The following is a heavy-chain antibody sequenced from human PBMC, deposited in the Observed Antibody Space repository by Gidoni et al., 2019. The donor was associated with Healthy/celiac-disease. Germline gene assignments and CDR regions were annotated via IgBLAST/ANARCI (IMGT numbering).Heavy chain of an antibody. Sequence: EVQLVESGGGLVKPGGSLRLSCAASGFTFSNAWMSWVRQAPGKGLEWVGRIKSKTDGGTTDYAAPVKGRFTISRDDSKNTLYLQMNSLKTEDTAVYYCTTDPITMIVVVTSKHDYWGQGTLVTVSS. J-gene: IGHJ4*02. V-gene: IGHV3-15*01. D-gene: IGHD3-22*01. CDR2: IKSKTDGGTT. CDR1: GFTFSNAW. CDR3: TTDPITMIVVVTSKHDY.